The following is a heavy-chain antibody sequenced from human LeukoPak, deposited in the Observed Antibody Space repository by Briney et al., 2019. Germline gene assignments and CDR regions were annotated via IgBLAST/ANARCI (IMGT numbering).Heavy chain of an antibody. CDR3: ARASLKYSSGWYFNY. CDR1: GFTVSSNY. V-gene: IGHV3-66*01. Sequence: GGSLRLSCAASGFTVSSNYMSWVRQAPGKGLEWVSVIYSGGSTYYADSVKGRFTISRDNSKNTLYLQMNSLRAEDTAVYYCARASLKYSSGWYFNYWGQGTLVTVSS. CDR2: IYSGGST. D-gene: IGHD6-19*01. J-gene: IGHJ4*02.